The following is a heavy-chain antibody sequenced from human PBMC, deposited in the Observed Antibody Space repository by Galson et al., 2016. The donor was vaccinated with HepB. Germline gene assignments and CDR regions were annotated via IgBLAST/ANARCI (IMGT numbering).Heavy chain of an antibody. CDR2: ISYDGTDK. CDR1: GFTFNTYA. CDR3: VRDKSSWNLGKFYYYGLDG. D-gene: IGHD1-1*01. Sequence: SLRLSCAASGFTFNTYAMHWVRQAPGKGLEWVALISYDGTDKYYADSVKGRFTISRDNFNNTMYVQMNSLRADDTAVYYCVRDKSSWNLGKFYYYGLDGWGQGTRVTVSS. V-gene: IGHV3-30*04. J-gene: IGHJ6*02.